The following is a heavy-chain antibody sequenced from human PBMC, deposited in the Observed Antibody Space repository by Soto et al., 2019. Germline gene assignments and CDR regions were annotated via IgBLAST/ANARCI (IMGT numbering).Heavy chain of an antibody. J-gene: IGHJ6*02. Sequence: QVQLLQSGAEVKKPGSSVKVSCKVSGGAFSNYALNWVRHGPGQRLEWLGGNIPLHNTSNYSLKFLGRVTVTADISSTTVYMELNSLTSDDTATYYCASWSNWNPLYYDGLDVWGQGTTVTVSS. CDR1: GGAFSNYA. V-gene: IGHV1-69*06. D-gene: IGHD1-20*01. CDR2: NIPLHNTS. CDR3: ASWSNWNPLYYDGLDV.